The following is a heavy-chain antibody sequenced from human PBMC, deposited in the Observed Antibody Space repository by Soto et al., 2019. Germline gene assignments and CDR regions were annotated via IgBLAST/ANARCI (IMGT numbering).Heavy chain of an antibody. CDR2: ISYDGSNK. CDR3: ARDTRIAAPF. J-gene: IGHJ3*01. D-gene: IGHD6-13*01. Sequence: GGSLRLSCAASGFTFSSYAMHWVRQAPGKGLEWVAVISYDGSNKYYADSVKGRFTISRDNSKNTLYLQMNSLRAEDTAVYYCARDTRIAAPFWGQGTMVTVSS. V-gene: IGHV3-30-3*01. CDR1: GFTFSSYA.